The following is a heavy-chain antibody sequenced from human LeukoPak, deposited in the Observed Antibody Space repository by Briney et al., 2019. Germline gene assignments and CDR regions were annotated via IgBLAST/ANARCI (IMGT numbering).Heavy chain of an antibody. CDR2: ISWNSGSI. CDR3: AKSGGDY. D-gene: IGHD3-10*01. V-gene: IGHV3-9*01. CDR1: GFTFDDYA. Sequence: GGSLRLSCAASGFTFDDYAMHWVRQAPGEGLEWVSGISWNSGSIGYADSVKGRFTISRDNAKNSLYLQMNSLRAEDTALYYCAKSGGDYWGQGTLVTVSS. J-gene: IGHJ4*02.